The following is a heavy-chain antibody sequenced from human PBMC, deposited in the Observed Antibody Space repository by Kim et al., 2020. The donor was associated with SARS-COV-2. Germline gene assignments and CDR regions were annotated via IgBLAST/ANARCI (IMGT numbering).Heavy chain of an antibody. Sequence: SETLSLTCAVYGGSFSGYYWSWIRQPPGKGLEWIGEINHSGSTNYNPSLKSRVTISVDTSKNQFSLKLSSVTAADTAVYYCARAKRDYYYGSGSYYGYYYYGMDVWGQGTTVTVSS. CDR1: GGSFSGYY. V-gene: IGHV4-34*01. CDR2: INHSGST. D-gene: IGHD3-10*01. J-gene: IGHJ6*02. CDR3: ARAKRDYYYGSGSYYGYYYYGMDV.